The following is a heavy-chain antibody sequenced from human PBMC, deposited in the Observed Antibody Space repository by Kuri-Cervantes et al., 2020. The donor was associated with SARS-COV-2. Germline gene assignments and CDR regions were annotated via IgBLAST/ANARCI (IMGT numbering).Heavy chain of an antibody. CDR3: AKDLGYCSGGSCYADYFDY. D-gene: IGHD2-15*01. CDR1: RLTFTSFA. J-gene: IGHJ4*02. CDR2: IRYDGSNK. Sequence: GGSLRLSCEASRLTFTSFAMHWVHQAPGKGLEWVAFIRYDGSNKYYADSVKGRFTISRDNSKNTLYLQMNSLRAGDTAVYYCAKDLGYCSGGSCYADYFDYWGQGTLVTVSS. V-gene: IGHV3-30*02.